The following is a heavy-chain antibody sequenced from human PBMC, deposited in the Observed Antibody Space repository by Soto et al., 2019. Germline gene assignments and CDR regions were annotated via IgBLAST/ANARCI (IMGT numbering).Heavy chain of an antibody. J-gene: IGHJ4*02. V-gene: IGHV3-30-3*01. Sequence: QVQLVESGGGVVQPGRSLRLSCAASGFTFSSYAMHWVRQAPGKGLEWVAVISYDGSNKYYADSVKGLFTISRDNSKNTLHLQMNSLRAEDTAVYYCARAYEVYYFDYWGQATLVTVSS. CDR1: GFTFSSYA. D-gene: IGHD3-16*01. CDR2: ISYDGSNK. CDR3: ARAYEVYYFDY.